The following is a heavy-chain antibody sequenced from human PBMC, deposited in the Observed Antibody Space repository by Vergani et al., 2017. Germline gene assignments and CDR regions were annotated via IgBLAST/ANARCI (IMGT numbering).Heavy chain of an antibody. CDR1: GFTFSSYA. J-gene: IGHJ6*03. Sequence: EVQLLESGGGLVQPGGSLRLSCAASGFTFSSYAMSWVRQAPGKGLEWVSAISGSGGSTYYADSVKGRFTISRDNSKNTLYLQMNSLRAEDTAVYYCAKGXDLYGSGMSYYYYYMDVWGKGTTVTVSS. CDR2: ISGSGGST. D-gene: IGHD3-10*01. CDR3: AKGXDLYGSGMSYYYYYMDV. V-gene: IGHV3-23*01.